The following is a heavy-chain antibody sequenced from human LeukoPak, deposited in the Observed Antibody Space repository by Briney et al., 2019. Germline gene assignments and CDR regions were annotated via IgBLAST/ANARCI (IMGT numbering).Heavy chain of an antibody. J-gene: IGHJ4*02. D-gene: IGHD3-22*01. V-gene: IGHV4-61*02. Sequence: SETLSLTCTVSGDSISTSNSYWTWIRQPAGKGLEWIGRLYTSGSTHYNPSLKSRVTISVDASKNQFSLKLSSVTAEDTAVYYCARESYYYDTRGHPYGTSFDYWGQGTLVTVSS. CDR2: LYTSGST. CDR1: GDSISTSNSY. CDR3: ARESYYYDTRGHPYGTSFDY.